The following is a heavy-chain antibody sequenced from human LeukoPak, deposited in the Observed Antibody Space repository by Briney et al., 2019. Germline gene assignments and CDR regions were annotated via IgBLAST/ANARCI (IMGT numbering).Heavy chain of an antibody. Sequence: SETLSLTCTVSGYSISSGYYWGWIRQPPGKGLEWIGSIYHSGSTYYNPSLKSRVTISVDTSKNQFSLKLSSVTAADTAVYYCARGIWFGEFWGQGTLVTVSS. CDR1: GYSISSGYY. CDR3: ARGIWFGEF. D-gene: IGHD3-10*01. J-gene: IGHJ4*02. V-gene: IGHV4-38-2*02. CDR2: IYHSGST.